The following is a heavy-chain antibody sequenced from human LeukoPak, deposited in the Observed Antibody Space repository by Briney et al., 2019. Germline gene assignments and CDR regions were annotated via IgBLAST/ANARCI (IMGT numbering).Heavy chain of an antibody. Sequence: SQTLSLTCTVSGGSISSFDSYWSWIRQHPGKGLEGIVEIYYSGSTSYNPSLKSRITISRDTSTKQVSLKVTSVTAADTGAYYSARLGRVAAAGPYYDYYSLDLWGQGTTVTVSS. V-gene: IGHV4-30-4*08. CDR1: GGSISSFDSY. CDR2: IYYSGST. J-gene: IGHJ6*02. CDR3: ARLGRVAAAGPYYDYYSLDL. D-gene: IGHD6-13*01.